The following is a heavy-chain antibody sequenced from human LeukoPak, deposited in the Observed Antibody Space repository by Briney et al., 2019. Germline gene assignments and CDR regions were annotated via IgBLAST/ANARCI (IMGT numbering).Heavy chain of an antibody. J-gene: IGHJ4*02. D-gene: IGHD6-19*01. CDR1: GFTFSSYE. Sequence: GGSLRLSCAASGFTFSSYEMNWVRQAPGKGLEGVSYISSSGSTIYYADSVKGRFTISRDNAKNSLYLQMNSLRAEDTAVYFCARWDSSGWDTFDYWGQGTLVTVSS. CDR2: ISSSGSTI. V-gene: IGHV3-48*03. CDR3: ARWDSSGWDTFDY.